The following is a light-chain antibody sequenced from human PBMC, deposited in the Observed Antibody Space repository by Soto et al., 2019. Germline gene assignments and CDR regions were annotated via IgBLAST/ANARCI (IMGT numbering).Light chain of an antibody. CDR2: AAS. V-gene: IGKV1-27*01. CDR1: QGITNY. CDR3: QKYNGAPWT. J-gene: IGKJ1*01. Sequence: DIQMTQSPSSLSASVGDRVSITCRAGQGITNYLAWYQQKAGKAPKLLIYAASTLQSGVPSRFSGSGSGTDFSLTISSLQPEDVATYYCQKYNGAPWTFGQGTKVDIK.